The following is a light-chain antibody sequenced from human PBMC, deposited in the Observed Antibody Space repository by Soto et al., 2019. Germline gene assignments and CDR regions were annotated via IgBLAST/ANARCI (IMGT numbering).Light chain of an antibody. Sequence: EIVMTQSPATLSVSPRERATLSCRASQSISNTLAWYQQRPGQAPRLLIYNAATRAIHIPGRFSGSGAGTEFTLTICTLQPEDFAVYYCQQYSDWPRTFGQGTK. CDR3: QQYSDWPRT. CDR2: NAA. CDR1: QSISNT. J-gene: IGKJ1*01. V-gene: IGKV3-15*01.